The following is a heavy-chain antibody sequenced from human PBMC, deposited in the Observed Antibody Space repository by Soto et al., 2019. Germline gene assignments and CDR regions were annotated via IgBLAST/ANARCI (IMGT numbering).Heavy chain of an antibody. CDR3: ARAPYYYGSGSYLGY. Sequence: EVPLVESGGGLVQPGGSLRLSCAASGFTFSSYSMNWVRQAPGKGLEGVSYISSSSSTKNYEASVKGRFTISRDNAKNSLYRQMNSLRDEDTAVYYCARAPYYYGSGSYLGYWGQGTLVTVSS. CDR1: GFTFSSYS. CDR2: ISSSSSTK. J-gene: IGHJ4*02. D-gene: IGHD3-10*01. V-gene: IGHV3-48*02.